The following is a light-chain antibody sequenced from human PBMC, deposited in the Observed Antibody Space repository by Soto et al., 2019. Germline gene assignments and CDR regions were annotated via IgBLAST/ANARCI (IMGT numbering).Light chain of an antibody. V-gene: IGLV2-14*01. CDR1: SSDVDGYHY. Sequence: QSALTQPASVSGSPGQSITISCTGTSSDVDGYHYVSWYQQHPGKAPKLMIYDVSHRPSGVSNRFSGSKSGNTASLTISGLQAEDEADYYCSSYTFSTLVFGGGTKLTVL. J-gene: IGLJ2*01. CDR3: SSYTFSTLV. CDR2: DVS.